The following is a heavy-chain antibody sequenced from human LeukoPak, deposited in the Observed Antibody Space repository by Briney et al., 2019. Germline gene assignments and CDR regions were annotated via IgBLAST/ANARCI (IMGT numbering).Heavy chain of an antibody. CDR2: IGGSNGIT. D-gene: IGHD5-12*01. Sequence: GGSLRLSCAASRFTFNSYAMSWVRQAPGKGLEWVSVIGGSNGITFYVGSVKGRFTISRDNSKDTLYLQMNSLRAEGTAVYYCARNENSGWGYFDYWGQGTLVTVSS. CDR1: RFTFNSYA. J-gene: IGHJ4*02. V-gene: IGHV3-23*01. CDR3: ARNENSGWGYFDY.